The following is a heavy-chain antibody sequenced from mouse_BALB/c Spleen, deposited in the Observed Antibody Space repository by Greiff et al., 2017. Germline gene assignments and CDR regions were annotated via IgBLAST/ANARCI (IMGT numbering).Heavy chain of an antibody. CDR2: ISSGSSTI. D-gene: IGHD1-2*01. Sequence: EVQLVESGGGLVQPGGSRKLSCAASGFTFSSFGMHWVRQAPEKGLEWVAYISSGSSTIYYADTVKGRFTISRDNPKNTLFLQMTSLRSEDTAMYYCARGLRLLAMDYWGQGTSVTVSS. CDR3: ARGLRLLAMDY. V-gene: IGHV5-17*02. CDR1: GFTFSSFG. J-gene: IGHJ4*01.